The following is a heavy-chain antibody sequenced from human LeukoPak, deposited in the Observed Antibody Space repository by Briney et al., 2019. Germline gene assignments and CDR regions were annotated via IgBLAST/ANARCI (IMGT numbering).Heavy chain of an antibody. Sequence: SETLSLTCTVSGYSITTNYYWAWIRQSPGTGLEWIGSVYHNGETYYNPSLKSRVIISVDTSKNEFSLRLTSVTAADTAVYYCVTPRSWELADMAVWGKGTTVIVSS. CDR2: VYHNGET. V-gene: IGHV4-38-2*02. J-gene: IGHJ6*03. D-gene: IGHD1-26*01. CDR1: GYSITTNYY. CDR3: VTPRSWELADMAV.